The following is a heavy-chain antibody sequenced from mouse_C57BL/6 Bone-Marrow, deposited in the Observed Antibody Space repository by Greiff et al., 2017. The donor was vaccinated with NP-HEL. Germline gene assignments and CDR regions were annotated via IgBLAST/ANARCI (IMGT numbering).Heavy chain of an antibody. V-gene: IGHV1-53*01. D-gene: IGHD1-1*01. CDR3: ASLITTVVDWYFDV. J-gene: IGHJ1*03. CDR2: INPSNGGT. CDR1: GYTFTSYW. Sequence: LQQPGTELVKPGASVKLSCKASGYTFTSYWMHWVKQRPGQGLEWIGNINPSNGGTNYNEKFKSKATLTVDKSSSTAYMQLSSLTSEDSAVYYCASLITTVVDWYFDVWGTGTTVTVSS.